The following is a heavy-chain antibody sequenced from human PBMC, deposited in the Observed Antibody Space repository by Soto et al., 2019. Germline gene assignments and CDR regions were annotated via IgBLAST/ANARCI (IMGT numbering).Heavy chain of an antibody. D-gene: IGHD1-20*01. CDR1: QISFSSYW. V-gene: IGHV3-7*01. Sequence: EEQLVESGGGLVQPGGSLKLSCVVSQISFSSYWMTWVRQAPGKGLECVANINQDGSEKYYEDSVKGRFTISRDNTKNSLYLPMNILTAEDTPVYSCPTDLNWPKYSGHGTLFAVSS. CDR2: INQDGSEK. CDR3: PTDLNWPKY. J-gene: IGHJ4*01.